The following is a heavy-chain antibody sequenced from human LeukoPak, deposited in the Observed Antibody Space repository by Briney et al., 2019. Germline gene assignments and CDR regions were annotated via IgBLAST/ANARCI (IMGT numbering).Heavy chain of an antibody. CDR1: GDTFSSYA. D-gene: IGHD6-13*01. Sequence: GASVTVSCKASGDTFSSYAISWVRQAPGQGLEWMGGIIPIFGTANYAQKFQGRVTITADESTSTAYMELSSLRSEDTAVYYCARSPLSSRWYMYYYGMDVWGQGTTVTVSS. CDR3: ARSPLSSRWYMYYYGMDV. CDR2: IIPIFGTA. J-gene: IGHJ6*02. V-gene: IGHV1-69*13.